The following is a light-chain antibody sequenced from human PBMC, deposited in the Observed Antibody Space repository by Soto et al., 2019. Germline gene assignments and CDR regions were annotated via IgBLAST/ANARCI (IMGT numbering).Light chain of an antibody. CDR3: QSYDSSLGDSV. V-gene: IGLV1-40*01. Sequence: QAVVTQPPSVSGAPGQRVTISCTGSSSNIGAGYDVHWYQQVPRTAPKLLIYGNTNRPSGVPDRFSGSKSGTSASLAITGLQAEDEADYYCQSYDSSLGDSVFGGGTKLTVL. CDR1: SSNIGAGYD. J-gene: IGLJ2*01. CDR2: GNT.